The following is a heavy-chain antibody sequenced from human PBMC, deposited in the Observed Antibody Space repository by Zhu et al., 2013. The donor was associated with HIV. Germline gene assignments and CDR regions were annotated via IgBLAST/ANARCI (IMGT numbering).Heavy chain of an antibody. CDR3: ASYSGYSI. CDR1: GFTFNSSA. Sequence: QMQLVQSGPEVKKTGTSVKVSCKASGFTFNSSAIQWVRQTRGQRLEWIGWIVVGSGNTNYAQRLQERVTIVRDMSTSSAYMELSSLRSEDSAVYYCASYSGYSIWGQGTLVTVSS. J-gene: IGHJ4*02. D-gene: IGHD5-12*01. CDR2: IVVGSGNT. V-gene: IGHV1-58*02.